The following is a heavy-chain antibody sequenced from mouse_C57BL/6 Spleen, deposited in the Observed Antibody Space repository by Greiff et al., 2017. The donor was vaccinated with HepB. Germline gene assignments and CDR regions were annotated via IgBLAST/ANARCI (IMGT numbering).Heavy chain of an antibody. CDR2: INYDGSST. Sequence: EVQVVESEGGLVQPGSSMKLSCTASGFTFSDYYMAWVRQVPEKGLEWVANINYDGSSTYYLDSLKSRFIISRDNAKNILYLQMSSLKSEDTATYYCARGDYDEGYYAMDYWGQGTSVTVSS. CDR3: ARGDYDEGYYAMDY. CDR1: GFTFSDYY. D-gene: IGHD2-4*01. V-gene: IGHV5-16*01. J-gene: IGHJ4*01.